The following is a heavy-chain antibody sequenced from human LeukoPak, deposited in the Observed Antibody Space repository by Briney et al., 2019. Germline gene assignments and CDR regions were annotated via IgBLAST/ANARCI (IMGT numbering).Heavy chain of an antibody. J-gene: IGHJ4*02. Sequence: GGSLRLSCAASGFTFSSYSMNWVRQAPGKGLEWVSSISSSSSYIYYADSVKGRFTISRDNAKNSPYLQMNSLRAEDTAVYYCAVGIVVVPFDYWGQGTLVTVSS. CDR2: ISSSSSYI. CDR3: AVGIVVVPFDY. CDR1: GFTFSSYS. V-gene: IGHV3-21*01. D-gene: IGHD3-22*01.